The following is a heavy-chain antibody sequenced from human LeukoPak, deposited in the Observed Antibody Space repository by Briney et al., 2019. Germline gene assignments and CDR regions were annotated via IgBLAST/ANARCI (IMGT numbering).Heavy chain of an antibody. J-gene: IGHJ4*02. V-gene: IGHV1-58*01. CDR2: MVVGSGNT. Sequence: ASVKVSCKASGFTFTSSAVQWVRQARGQRLEWIGWMVVGSGNTNYAQKFQGRVTITADESTSTAYMELSSLRSEDTAVYYCARDLGYCSSTSCYTSDYWGQGTLVTVSS. CDR3: ARDLGYCSSTSCYTSDY. D-gene: IGHD2-2*02. CDR1: GFTFTSSA.